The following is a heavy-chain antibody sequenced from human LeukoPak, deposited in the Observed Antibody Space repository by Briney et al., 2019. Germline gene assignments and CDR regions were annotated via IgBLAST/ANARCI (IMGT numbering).Heavy chain of an antibody. V-gene: IGHV4-4*02. CDR2: INHSGST. J-gene: IGHJ4*02. D-gene: IGHD3-3*01. CDR1: GGSISSSNW. Sequence: PSETLSLTCAVSGGSISSSNWWSWVRQPPGKGLEWIGEINHSGSTNYNPSLKSRVTISVDTSKNQFSLKLSSVTAADTAVYYCARASYYDFWSGYYTVDYWGQGTLVTVSS. CDR3: ARASYYDFWSGYYTVDY.